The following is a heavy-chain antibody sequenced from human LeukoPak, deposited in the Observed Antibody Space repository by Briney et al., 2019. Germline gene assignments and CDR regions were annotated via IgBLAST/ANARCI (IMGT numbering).Heavy chain of an antibody. CDR2: IYTSGST. V-gene: IGHV4-4*09. CDR3: ARQVPSNWGSVDY. CDR1: GGSNSSYY. Sequence: PSETLSLTCTVSGGSNSSYYWSWIRQPPGKGLEWIGYIYTSGSTNYNPSLKSRVTISVDTSKNQFSLKLSSVTAADTAVYYCARQVPSNWGSVDYWGQGTLVTVPS. D-gene: IGHD7-27*01. J-gene: IGHJ4*02.